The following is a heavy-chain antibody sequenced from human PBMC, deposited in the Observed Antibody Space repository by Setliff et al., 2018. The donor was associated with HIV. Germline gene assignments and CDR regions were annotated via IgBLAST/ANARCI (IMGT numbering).Heavy chain of an antibody. CDR2: FYYSGNT. Sequence: SETLSLTCTASGGSITNTDYYWGWVRQPPGKGLEWIGSFYYSGNTFYNPSLRRRVTMSGDTSKNQFSLQLRSVTAADTAVYYCARSPAAEGYWGQGTLVTVSS. CDR1: GGSITNTDYY. J-gene: IGHJ4*02. D-gene: IGHD6-13*01. V-gene: IGHV4-39*01. CDR3: ARSPAAEGY.